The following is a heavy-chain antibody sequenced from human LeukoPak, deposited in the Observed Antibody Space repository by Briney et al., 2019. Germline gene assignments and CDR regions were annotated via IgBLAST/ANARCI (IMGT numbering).Heavy chain of an antibody. CDR2: IYFSGNT. V-gene: IGHV4-59*01. J-gene: IGHJ3*02. CDR1: GGPLNSDY. Sequence: PETLSLTCNVSGGPLNSDYWSWIRQPPGEGLEWIWYIYFSGNTTYNPSLKSRVTISIGTSKNQYTVKVCSGSAADTDVYYGARWARGFDIWGQGTRVTVSS. CDR3: ARWARGFDI.